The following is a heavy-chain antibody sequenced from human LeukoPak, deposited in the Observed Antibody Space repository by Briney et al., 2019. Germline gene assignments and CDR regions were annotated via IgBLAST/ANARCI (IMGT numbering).Heavy chain of an antibody. CDR1: GYTFTSYD. CDR3: ARRLGRFGEFHNPFDY. Sequence: ASVKVSCKASGYTFTSYDINWVRQATGQGLEWMGWMNPNSGNTGYAQKFQGRVTMTRNTSISTAYMELSSLRSEDTAVYYCARRLGRFGEFHNPFDYWGQGTLVTVSS. J-gene: IGHJ4*02. CDR2: MNPNSGNT. V-gene: IGHV1-8*01. D-gene: IGHD3-10*01.